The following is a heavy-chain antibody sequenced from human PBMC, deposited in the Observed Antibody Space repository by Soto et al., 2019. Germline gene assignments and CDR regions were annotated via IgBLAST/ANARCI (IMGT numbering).Heavy chain of an antibody. CDR1: GGSISSSSYY. D-gene: IGHD3-9*01. CDR3: ALSYYDILTGLLNWFDP. J-gene: IGHJ5*02. CDR2: IYYSGST. V-gene: IGHV4-39*01. Sequence: SETLSLTXTVSGGSISSSSYYWGWIRQPPGKGLEWIGSIYYSGSTYYNPSLKSRVTISVDTSKNQFSLKLSSVTAADTAVYYCALSYYDILTGLLNWFDPWGQGTLVTVSS.